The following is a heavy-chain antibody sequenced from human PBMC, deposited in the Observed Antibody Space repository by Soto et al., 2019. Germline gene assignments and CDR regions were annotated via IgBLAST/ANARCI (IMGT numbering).Heavy chain of an antibody. CDR3: VEGWNDF. D-gene: IGHD1-1*01. CDR1: GFMFSSAW. CDR2: IKSKTDGGAR. J-gene: IGHJ4*02. Sequence: EVHLVESGGDLVEPGGSLRLSCVTSGFMFSSAWMSWVRQAPRKGLEWVGRIKSKTDGGARDYAAPVNGRFSISRDDSKSTLYLQMNSLRAEDTALYYCVEGWNDFWGQGTLVTVSS. V-gene: IGHV3-15*01.